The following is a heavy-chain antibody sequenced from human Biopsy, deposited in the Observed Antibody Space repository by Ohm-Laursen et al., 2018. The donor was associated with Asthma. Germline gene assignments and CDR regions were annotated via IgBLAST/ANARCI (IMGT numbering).Heavy chain of an antibody. V-gene: IGHV4-31*03. CDR3: ARAQDYYDSRGYYRSFDY. D-gene: IGHD3-22*01. Sequence: TLSFTCTVSYCSITSGGYFWTSIRQPLGKGLERIGFIYYSGSTYYNPPLKSRVSISIDTSKYQFSLKLSSVTAADTAVYYCARAQDYYDSRGYYRSFDYWGQGTLVTVSS. J-gene: IGHJ4*02. CDR1: YCSITSGGYF. CDR2: IYYSGST.